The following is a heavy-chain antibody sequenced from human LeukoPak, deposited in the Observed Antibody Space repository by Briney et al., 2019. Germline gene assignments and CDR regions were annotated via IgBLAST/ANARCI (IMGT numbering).Heavy chain of an antibody. CDR3: ARDTTMITYWFDP. V-gene: IGHV1-2*02. Sequence: ASVKVSCKASGYTFTGYYMHWVRQAPGQGLEWMGWINPNSGGANYAQKFQGRVTMTRDTSVSTAYMELNRLRSDDTGVYYCARDTTMITYWFDPWGQGTLVTVSS. J-gene: IGHJ5*02. CDR1: GYTFTGYY. D-gene: IGHD5-18*01. CDR2: INPNSGGA.